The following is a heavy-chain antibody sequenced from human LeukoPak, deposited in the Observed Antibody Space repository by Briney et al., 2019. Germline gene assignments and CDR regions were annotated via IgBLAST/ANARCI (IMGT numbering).Heavy chain of an antibody. D-gene: IGHD3-22*01. CDR3: ARPTYYDNSGYYY. Sequence: SETLSLTCTVSGGSVSSSNFYRGWIRQPPGKGLEWIGSIHYSGSTYYNPSLKSRVTISVDTSKNQFSLKLSSVTAADTAVYYCARPTYYDNSGYYYWGQGTLVTVSS. CDR1: GGSVSSSNFY. CDR2: IHYSGST. J-gene: IGHJ4*02. V-gene: IGHV4-39*01.